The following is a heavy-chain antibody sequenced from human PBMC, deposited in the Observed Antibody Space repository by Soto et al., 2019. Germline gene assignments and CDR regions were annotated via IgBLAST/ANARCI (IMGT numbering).Heavy chain of an antibody. D-gene: IGHD3-3*01. Sequence: SETLSLTCTVSGGSISRKNYYWGWIRQPPGKGLEWIGSIYDSGNIYYNPSLKSRVSISVDTSKNQFSLKLRSVTASDTAVYYCAATSTLFGVRGRFDPWGQGTVVTVSS. CDR1: GGSISRKNYY. V-gene: IGHV4-39*01. CDR2: IYDSGNI. J-gene: IGHJ5*02. CDR3: AATSTLFGVRGRFDP.